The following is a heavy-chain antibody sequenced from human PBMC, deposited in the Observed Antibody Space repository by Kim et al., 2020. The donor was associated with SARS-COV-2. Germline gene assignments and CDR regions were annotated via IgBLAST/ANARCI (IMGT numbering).Heavy chain of an antibody. Sequence: SETLSLTCTVSGDSIRSGSYYWNWIRQSAGKGLEWIGRVHLSGSTDYNPSFKSRVTISMDTSKSQFSLKLASVIASDTAVYFCAREVRTIRLAELSSLNWFDPWGQGTLVTVSS. CDR2: VHLSGST. J-gene: IGHJ5*02. CDR3: AREVRTIRLAELSSLNWFDP. CDR1: GDSIRSGSYY. D-gene: IGHD3-16*02. V-gene: IGHV4-61*02.